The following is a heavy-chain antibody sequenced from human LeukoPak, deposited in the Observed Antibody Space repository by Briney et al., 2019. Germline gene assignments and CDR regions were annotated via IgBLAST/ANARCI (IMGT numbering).Heavy chain of an antibody. CDR2: ISYDGSNK. CDR1: GFTFSSYA. CDR3: AKDRGGLADAFDI. D-gene: IGHD3-10*01. J-gene: IGHJ3*02. Sequence: PGRSLRLSCAASGFTFSSYAMHWVRQAPGKGLEWVAVISYDGSNKYYADSVKGRFTISRDNSKNTLYLQMNSLRAEDTAVYYCAKDRGGLADAFDIWGQGTMVTVSS. V-gene: IGHV3-30-3*01.